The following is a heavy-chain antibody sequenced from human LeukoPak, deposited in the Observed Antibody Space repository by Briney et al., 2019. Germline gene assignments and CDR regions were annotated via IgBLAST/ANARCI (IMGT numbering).Heavy chain of an antibody. D-gene: IGHD4-23*01. CDR1: GFTVSSNY. CDR2: IYSGGST. J-gene: IGHJ3*02. Sequence: PGGSLRLSCAASGFTVSSNYMSWVRQAPGKGLEWVSVIYSGGSTYYADSVKGRFTISRDNSMHTLYLQMNSLRAEDTAVYYCARDYGGKGRDAFDIWGQGTMVTVSS. CDR3: ARDYGGKGRDAFDI. V-gene: IGHV3-53*01.